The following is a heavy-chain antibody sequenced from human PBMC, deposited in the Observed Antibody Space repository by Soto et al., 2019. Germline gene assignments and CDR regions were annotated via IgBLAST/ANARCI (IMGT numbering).Heavy chain of an antibody. CDR1: GFTFSTYG. J-gene: IGHJ4*02. D-gene: IGHD1-26*01. CDR2: IWYDGSNK. Sequence: QVQLVESGGGVVQPGRSLRLSCAASGFTFSTYGMHWVRQAPGKGLEWVAVIWYDGSNKYYADSVKGRFTISRDNAKNTLYLQVNSLRGEDTAVYYCARAVGPFDYWGQGTLVTVSS. V-gene: IGHV3-33*01. CDR3: ARAVGPFDY.